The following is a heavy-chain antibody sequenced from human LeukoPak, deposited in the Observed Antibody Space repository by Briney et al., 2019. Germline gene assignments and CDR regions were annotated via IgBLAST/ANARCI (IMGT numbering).Heavy chain of an antibody. CDR3: ARVNYDFWSGYNYYFGY. CDR1: GGSISSYY. D-gene: IGHD3-3*01. V-gene: IGHV4-59*01. Sequence: SETLSLTCTVSGGSISSYYWSWIRQPPGKGLEWIGYIYYSGSTNYNPSLKSRVTISVDTSKNQFSLKLSSVTAADTAVYYCARVNYDFWSGYNYYFGYWGQGTLVTVSS. CDR2: IYYSGST. J-gene: IGHJ4*02.